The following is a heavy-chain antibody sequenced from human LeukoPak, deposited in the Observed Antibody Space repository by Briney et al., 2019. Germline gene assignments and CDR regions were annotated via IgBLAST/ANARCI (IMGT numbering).Heavy chain of an antibody. V-gene: IGHV4-39*07. Sequence: SETLSLTCTVSGDSFSDFSYYWGWIRQPPGKGLEWIGSIHYTGSTYYNPSLKSRVTISVDTSKNQFSLKLSSVTAADTAVYYCARDSDRFGEYLAWFDPWGQGTLVTVSS. CDR2: IHYTGST. CDR1: GDSFSDFSYY. J-gene: IGHJ5*02. D-gene: IGHD3-10*01. CDR3: ARDSDRFGEYLAWFDP.